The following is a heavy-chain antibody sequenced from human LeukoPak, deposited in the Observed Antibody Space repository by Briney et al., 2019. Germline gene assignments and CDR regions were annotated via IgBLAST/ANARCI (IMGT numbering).Heavy chain of an antibody. CDR1: GGTFSSYA. CDR3: ARDTMVRGRNTGMDV. Sequence: SAKVSCKASGGTFSSYAISWVRQAPGQGLEWMGGIIPIFGTANYAQKFQGRVTITADESTSTAYMELSSLRSEDTAVYYCARDTMVRGRNTGMDVWGQGTTVTVSS. V-gene: IGHV1-69*13. D-gene: IGHD3-10*01. CDR2: IIPIFGTA. J-gene: IGHJ6*02.